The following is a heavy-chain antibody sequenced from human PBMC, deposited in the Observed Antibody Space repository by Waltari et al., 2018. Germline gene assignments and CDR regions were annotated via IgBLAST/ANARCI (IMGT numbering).Heavy chain of an antibody. J-gene: IGHJ4*02. D-gene: IGHD4-17*01. CDR2: ISGSGGST. CDR3: AKDRPHDYGDYLFDY. Sequence: EVQLLESGGGLVQPGGSHRLSCAASGFTFSSHAMSRLRQDPGKRLEWVSAISGSGGSTYYADSVKGRFTISRDNSKNTLYLQMNSLRAEDTAVYYCAKDRPHDYGDYLFDYWGQGTLVTVSS. CDR1: GFTFSSHA. V-gene: IGHV3-23*01.